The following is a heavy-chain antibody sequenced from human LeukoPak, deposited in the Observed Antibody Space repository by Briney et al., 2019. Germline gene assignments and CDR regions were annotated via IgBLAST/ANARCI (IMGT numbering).Heavy chain of an antibody. CDR1: GGSYIGYY. J-gene: IGHJ3*02. Sequence: SETLSLTCAAYGGSYIGYYWSWIRQPPGKGPEWIGEINHSGSTNYNPSLKSRVTISVDTSKNQFSLKLSSVTAADTAVYYCASYYDSSVDDAFDIWGQGTMVTVSS. V-gene: IGHV4-34*01. D-gene: IGHD3-22*01. CDR2: INHSGST. CDR3: ASYYDSSVDDAFDI.